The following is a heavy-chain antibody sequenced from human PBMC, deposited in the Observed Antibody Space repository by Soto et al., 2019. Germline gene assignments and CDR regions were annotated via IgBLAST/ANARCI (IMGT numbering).Heavy chain of an antibody. J-gene: IGHJ4*02. CDR3: AKGSSGFHYFDS. Sequence: SETLSLTCPVSGGSISSCDYYWSWIRQHPGKGMEWIGYICYSGSTSYNPSLKSRVIISVDTSKHQFSLKLSSVTAADTAVYYCAKGSSGFHYFDSWGRGTLVTVSS. CDR2: ICYSGST. V-gene: IGHV4-31*03. D-gene: IGHD3-10*01. CDR1: GGSISSCDYY.